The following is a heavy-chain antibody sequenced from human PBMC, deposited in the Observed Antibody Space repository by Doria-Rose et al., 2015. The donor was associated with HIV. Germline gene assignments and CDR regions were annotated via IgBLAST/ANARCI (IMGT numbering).Heavy chain of an antibody. V-gene: IGHV2-26*01. CDR1: GVSLSSPGMG. D-gene: IGHD6-13*01. Sequence: QITLKESGPVLVKPTETLTLTCTVSGVSLSSPGMGVSWIRQPPGKALEWLANIFSDDERSYKSSLKSRLTISRGTSKSQVVLTMTDMDPVDIATYYCARIKSSRWYHKYYFDFWGQGTLVIVSA. J-gene: IGHJ4*02. CDR2: IFSDDER. CDR3: ARIKSSRWYHKYYFDF.